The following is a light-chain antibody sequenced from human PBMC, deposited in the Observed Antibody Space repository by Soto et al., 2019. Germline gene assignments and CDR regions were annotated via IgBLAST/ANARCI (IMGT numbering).Light chain of an antibody. CDR2: GAS. CDR1: QSVSSSY. V-gene: IGKV3-20*01. CDR3: QQYGSSPPIT. Sequence: EIVLTQSPGTLSLSPGERATLSCRASQSVSSSYVAWYQQKPGQAPRLLIYGASSRATGIPDRFSGSGSGTDFTLTISRLEPEDFAVYYCQQYGSSPPITFGGGTKVEIK. J-gene: IGKJ4*01.